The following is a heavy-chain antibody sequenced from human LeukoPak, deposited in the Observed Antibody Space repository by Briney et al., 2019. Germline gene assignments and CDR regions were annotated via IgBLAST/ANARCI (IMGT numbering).Heavy chain of an antibody. CDR1: GFTFSSHS. CDR2: ISTSSSYI. D-gene: IGHD6-13*01. V-gene: IGHV3-21*01. J-gene: IGHJ4*02. CDR3: ARFIAAPYYFDY. Sequence: GGSLRLSCAASGFTFSSHSMNWVRQAPGKGLEWVSSISTSSSYIYYADSVKGRFTISRDNAKNSLYLQMNSLRAEDTAVYYCARFIAAPYYFDYWGRGTLVTVSS.